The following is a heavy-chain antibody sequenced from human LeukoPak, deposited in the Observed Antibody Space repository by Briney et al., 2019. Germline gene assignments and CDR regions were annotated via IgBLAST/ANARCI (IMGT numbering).Heavy chain of an antibody. CDR1: GDSVSSDTAA. D-gene: IGHD6-13*01. Sequence: SQTLPLTCAISGDSVSSDTAAWNWIRQSPSRGLEWLGRTYYRSQWGYDFADFVKNRIILHPDTSKNQVSLQLNSVTPEDTALYYCARQPDQQPASFDSWGQGTLVTVSS. CDR2: TYYRSQWGY. CDR3: ARQPDQQPASFDS. V-gene: IGHV6-1*01. J-gene: IGHJ4*02.